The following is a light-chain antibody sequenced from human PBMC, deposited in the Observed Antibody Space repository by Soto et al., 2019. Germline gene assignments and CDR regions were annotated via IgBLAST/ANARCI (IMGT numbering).Light chain of an antibody. CDR2: TNN. V-gene: IGLV1-44*01. CDR3: AAWDGSLNVYV. CDR1: SSSIGSNS. Sequence: QSVLTQPPSASGTPGQRVTISCSGSSSSIGSNSVNWYQQLPRTAPKVLIYTNNQRPSGVPDRFSGSKSGTSASLAISGLLSEDEADYYCAAWDGSLNVYVFGSGTQLIVL. J-gene: IGLJ1*01.